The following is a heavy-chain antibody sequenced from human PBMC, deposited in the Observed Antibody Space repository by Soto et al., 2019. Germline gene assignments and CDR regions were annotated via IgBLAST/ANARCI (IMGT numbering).Heavy chain of an antibody. J-gene: IGHJ5*02. V-gene: IGHV3-30*18. CDR1: GFTFSSYG. CDR3: AKTSFDP. CDR2: ISYDGSNK. Sequence: GGSLRLSCAASGFTFSSYGMHWVRQAPGKGLEWVAVISYDGSNKYYADSVKGRFTISRDNSKNTLYLQMNSLRAEDTAVYYCAKTSFDPWGQGTLVTVSS.